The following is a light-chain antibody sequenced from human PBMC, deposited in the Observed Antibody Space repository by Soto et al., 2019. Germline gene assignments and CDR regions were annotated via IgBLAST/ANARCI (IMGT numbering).Light chain of an antibody. Sequence: QSALTQPASMSGSPGQSITISCTGTSSDVGGYNYVSWYRQHPGKAPKLMIYDVNNRPSGVSNRFSGSKSGNTASLTISGLQVEDEADYYCSSHSSSSTLVVFGGGIKLTVL. CDR1: SSDVGGYNY. V-gene: IGLV2-14*03. J-gene: IGLJ2*01. CDR3: SSHSSSSTLVV. CDR2: DVN.